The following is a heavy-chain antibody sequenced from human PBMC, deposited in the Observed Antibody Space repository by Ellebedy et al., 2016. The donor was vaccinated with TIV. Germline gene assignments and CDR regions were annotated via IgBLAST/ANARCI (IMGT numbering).Heavy chain of an antibody. J-gene: IGHJ4*02. CDR3: AEERGYSEAH. CDR2: INHSGST. V-gene: IGHV4-34*01. CDR1: GGSFSGYY. Sequence: GSLRLSXAVYGGSFSGYYWSWIRQPPGKGLEWIGEINHSGSTNYNPSLKSRVTISVDTSKNQFSLKLSSVTAADTAVYYCAEERGYSEAHWGQGTLVTVSS. D-gene: IGHD5-18*01.